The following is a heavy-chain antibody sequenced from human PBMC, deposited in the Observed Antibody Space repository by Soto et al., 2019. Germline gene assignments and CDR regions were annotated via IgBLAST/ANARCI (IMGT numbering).Heavy chain of an antibody. V-gene: IGHV1-8*01. D-gene: IGHD2-15*01. J-gene: IGHJ4*02. CDR2: MNPNSGNT. CDR1: GYTFTSYD. CDR3: ARGPRACSGGSCHYYFDY. Sequence: ASLKVSCKASGYTFTSYDINWVRQATGQGLEWMGWMNPNSGNTGYAQKFPGRVTMTRYTSISTAYMELSSLRSEDTAVYYCARGPRACSGGSCHYYFDYWGQGTLVTVS.